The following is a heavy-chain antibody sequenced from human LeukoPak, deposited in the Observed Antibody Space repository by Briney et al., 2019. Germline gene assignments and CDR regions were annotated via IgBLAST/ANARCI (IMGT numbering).Heavy chain of an antibody. CDR2: VYYSGVT. CDR1: GGSTGSDY. V-gene: IGHV4-59*12. J-gene: IGHJ4*02. D-gene: IGHD3-3*01. CDR3: ARDGTQNYDFWSGYYIDY. Sequence: SETLSLTCSVSGGSTGSDYWSWIRQPPGKGLEWIAYVYYSGVTSYNPSLKSRVAISIDTSKNQFSLNLTSVTAADTAVYYCARDGTQNYDFWSGYYIDYWGQGTLVTVSS.